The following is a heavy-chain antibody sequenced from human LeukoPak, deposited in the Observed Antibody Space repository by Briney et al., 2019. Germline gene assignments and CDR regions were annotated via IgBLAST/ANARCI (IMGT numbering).Heavy chain of an antibody. D-gene: IGHD5/OR15-5a*01. V-gene: IGHV1-18*01. CDR3: ARYCGYSVQNWFDP. CDR2: ISAYSGNT. CDR1: GYTFTSYG. Sequence: ASVTVSCKASGYTFTSYGISWVRQAPGQGLEWMGWISAYSGNTNYAQKLQGRVTMTTDTSTSTAYMELRSLRSDDTAVYYCARYCGYSVQNWFDPWGQGTPVTV. J-gene: IGHJ5*02.